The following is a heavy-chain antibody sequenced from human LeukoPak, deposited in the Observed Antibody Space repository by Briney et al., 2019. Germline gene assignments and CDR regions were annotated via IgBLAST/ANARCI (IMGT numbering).Heavy chain of an antibody. V-gene: IGHV3-66*01. CDR2: IYSGGST. J-gene: IGHJ4*02. D-gene: IGHD4/OR15-4a*01. CDR3: ARNRDYGQTGYFDY. CDR1: GFTVSSNY. Sequence: GGSLRLSCAASGFTVSSNYMSRVRQSPGKGLEWLSVIYSGGSTYYADPVKGRFNIYRDHSKNTLYLQLNSLRAEDTAVYYCARNRDYGQTGYFDYWGQGTLVTVSS.